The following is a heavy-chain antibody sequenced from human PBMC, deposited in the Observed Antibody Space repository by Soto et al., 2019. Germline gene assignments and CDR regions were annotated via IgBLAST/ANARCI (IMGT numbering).Heavy chain of an antibody. V-gene: IGHV3-33*01. CDR1: GFTFSSYG. J-gene: IGHJ6*02. CDR2: IWYDGSNK. CDR3: ARDTNWNYNYYYYYGMDV. Sequence: QVQLVESGGGVVQPGRSLRLSCAASGFTFSSYGMHWVRQAPGKGLEWVAVIWYDGSNKYYADSVKGRFTISRDNSKNTLYLQMNSLRAEDTAVYYCARDTNWNYNYYYYYGMDVWGQGTTVTVSS. D-gene: IGHD1-7*01.